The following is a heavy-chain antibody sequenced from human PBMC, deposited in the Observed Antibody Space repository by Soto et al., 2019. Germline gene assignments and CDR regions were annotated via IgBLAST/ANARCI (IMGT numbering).Heavy chain of an antibody. CDR3: AILEPYYFDY. CDR1: GYTFTSYY. Sequence: ASVKVSCKPSGYTFTSYYLHWVRQAPGQGLEWMGIINPSGGSASYAQKFQGRLTMTSDASTSTVFMGLSSLRSEDSAMYYCAILEPYYFDYWGQGTLVTVSS. D-gene: IGHD2-15*01. CDR2: INPSGGSA. V-gene: IGHV1-46*01. J-gene: IGHJ4*02.